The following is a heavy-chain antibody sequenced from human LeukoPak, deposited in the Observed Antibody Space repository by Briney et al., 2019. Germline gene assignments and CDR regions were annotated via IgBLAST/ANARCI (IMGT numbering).Heavy chain of an antibody. Sequence: GSLRLSCAASGFTFSSYSMNWVRQAPGKGLEWVSYISSSSSTIYYADSVKGRFTISRDNAKSSLYLQMNSLRAEDTAVYYCARESNYIFDIWGQGTMVTVSS. V-gene: IGHV3-48*04. CDR1: GFTFSSYS. D-gene: IGHD1-1*01. J-gene: IGHJ3*02. CDR3: ARESNYIFDI. CDR2: ISSSSSTI.